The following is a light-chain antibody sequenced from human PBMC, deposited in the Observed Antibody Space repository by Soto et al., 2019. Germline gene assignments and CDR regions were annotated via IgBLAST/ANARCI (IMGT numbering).Light chain of an antibody. CDR1: QSISSY. V-gene: IGKV1-39*01. CDR3: QQSYSTRGFT. J-gene: IGKJ3*01. Sequence: DIQMTQSPSSLSASVGDRVTITCRASQSISSYLNWYQQKPGKAPKLLIYAASSLQSGVPSRFSGSGSGTDFTLTISSLQPEDSATYYCQQSYSTRGFTFGPGTKVDIK. CDR2: AAS.